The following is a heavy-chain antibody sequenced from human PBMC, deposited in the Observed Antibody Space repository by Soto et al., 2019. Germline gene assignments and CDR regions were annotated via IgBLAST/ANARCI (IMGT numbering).Heavy chain of an antibody. CDR2: IYPGDSDT. Sequence: PGESLKISFKGSGYSFTSYWIGWVCQMPGKGLDWMGIIYPGDSDTRYSPSFQGQFTISADKSISTAYLQWSSLKASDTAMYYCARQVADFSDFDYWGQGTLVTVS. CDR1: GYSFTSYW. D-gene: IGHD3-3*01. V-gene: IGHV5-51*01. CDR3: ARQVADFSDFDY. J-gene: IGHJ4*02.